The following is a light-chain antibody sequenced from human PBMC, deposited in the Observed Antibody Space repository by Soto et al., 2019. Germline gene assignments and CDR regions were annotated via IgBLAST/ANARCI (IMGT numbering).Light chain of an antibody. V-gene: IGKV3-20*01. CDR3: QQYGSSPVN. Sequence: EIVLTQSPGTLSLSPGERATLSCRASQSVSSSYLAWYQQKPGQAPRLLIYGASSRATGITVRFSGSGSGHDFTLSISRLEPEDFAVYYCQQYGSSPVNFGPGTKVDIK. CDR2: GAS. CDR1: QSVSSSY. J-gene: IGKJ3*01.